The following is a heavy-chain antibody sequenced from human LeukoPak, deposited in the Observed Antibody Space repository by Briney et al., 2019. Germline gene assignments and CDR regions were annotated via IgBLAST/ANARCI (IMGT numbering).Heavy chain of an antibody. Sequence: SVKVSCKASGDTFSSYAISWVRQAPGQGLEWMGRIIPILGIANYAQKFQGRVTITADKSTSTAYMELSSLRSEDTAVYYCARYQLLSRSMDVWGQGTTVTVSS. V-gene: IGHV1-69*04. D-gene: IGHD2-2*01. CDR1: GDTFSSYA. CDR3: ARYQLLSRSMDV. CDR2: IIPILGIA. J-gene: IGHJ6*02.